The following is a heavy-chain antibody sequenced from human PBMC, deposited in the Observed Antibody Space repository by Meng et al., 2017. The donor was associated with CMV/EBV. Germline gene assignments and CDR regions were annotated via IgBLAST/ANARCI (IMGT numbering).Heavy chain of an antibody. CDR1: GYTFTGYY. V-gene: IGHV1-2*02. J-gene: IGHJ2*01. Sequence: ASVKVSCKASGYTFTGYYMHWVRQAPGQGLEWMGWINPNSGGTNYAQKFQGRVTMTRDTSISTAYMELTSLTSDDTAVYYCAKRDGRSPWYFDLWGRGTLVTVSS. CDR2: INPNSGGT. CDR3: AKRDGRSPWYFDL. D-gene: IGHD3-16*01.